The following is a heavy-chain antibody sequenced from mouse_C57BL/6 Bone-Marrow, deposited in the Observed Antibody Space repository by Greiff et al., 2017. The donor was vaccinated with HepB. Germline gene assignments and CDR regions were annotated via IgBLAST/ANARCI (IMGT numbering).Heavy chain of an antibody. V-gene: IGHV5-17*01. D-gene: IGHD2-4*01. CDR1: GFTFSDYG. J-gene: IGHJ4*01. Sequence: EVMLVESGGGLVKPGGSLQLSCAASGFTFSDYGMHWVRQAPEKGLEWVAYISSGSSTIYYADTVKGRFTISRDNAKNTLFLQMTSLRSEDTAMYYCARRLRDYYAMDYWCQGTSVTVSS. CDR2: ISSGSSTI. CDR3: ARRLRDYYAMDY.